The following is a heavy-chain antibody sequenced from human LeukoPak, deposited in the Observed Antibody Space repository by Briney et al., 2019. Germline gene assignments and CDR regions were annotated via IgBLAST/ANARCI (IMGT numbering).Heavy chain of an antibody. J-gene: IGHJ4*02. D-gene: IGHD4-17*01. CDR1: GFTVSSNY. CDR2: IYSGGST. CDR3: ARDPRSMTTVTLGKDY. V-gene: IGHV3-66*01. Sequence: GGSLRLSCAASGFTVSSNYMSWVRQAPGKGLEWVSVIYSGGSTYYADSVKGRFTISRDNAKNSLYLQMNSLRAEDTAVYYCARDPRSMTTVTLGKDYWGQGTLVTVSS.